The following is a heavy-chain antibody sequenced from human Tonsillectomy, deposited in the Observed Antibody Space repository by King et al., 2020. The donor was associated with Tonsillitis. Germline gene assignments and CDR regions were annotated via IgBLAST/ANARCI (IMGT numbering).Heavy chain of an antibody. D-gene: IGHD5-12*01. CDR1: GYTFTSYG. CDR2: ISAYNGDS. V-gene: IGHV1-18*04. CDR3: ARERGYSGYYYYYGMDV. Sequence: VQLVESGAEVKKPGASVKVSCKASGYTFTSYGISWVRQAPGQGLEWMGWISAYNGDSNYAQKFQGRVTMTTDTSTSTGYMELRSLRSDDTAVYYCARERGYSGYYYYYGMDVWGQGTSVTVSS. J-gene: IGHJ6*02.